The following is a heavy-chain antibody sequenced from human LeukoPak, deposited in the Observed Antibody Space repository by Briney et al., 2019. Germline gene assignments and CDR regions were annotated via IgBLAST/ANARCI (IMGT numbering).Heavy chain of an antibody. CDR1: GYTFTSYA. V-gene: IGHV1-3*01. D-gene: IGHD6-13*01. Sequence: GGSLRLTCAASGYTFTSYAMHWVRQAPGQRLEWMGWINAGNGNTKYSQKFQGRVTITRDTSASTAYMELSSLRSEDTAVYYCARVRYSSSWHFDYWGQGTLVTVSS. CDR2: INAGNGNT. CDR3: ARVRYSSSWHFDY. J-gene: IGHJ4*02.